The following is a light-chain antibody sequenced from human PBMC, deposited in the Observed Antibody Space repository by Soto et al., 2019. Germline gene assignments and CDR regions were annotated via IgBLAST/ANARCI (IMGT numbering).Light chain of an antibody. CDR2: DAS. J-gene: IGKJ5*01. CDR3: QQSYSTPPIT. V-gene: IGKV1-39*01. CDR1: QSISDS. Sequence: DIQMTQSPSTLSASVGDTVTITCRASQSISDSLAWYQQKPGKAPDLLISDASSLERGVASSFSGSGSGTDFTLTISSLKPEDFATYYCQQSYSTPPITFGQGTRLEI.